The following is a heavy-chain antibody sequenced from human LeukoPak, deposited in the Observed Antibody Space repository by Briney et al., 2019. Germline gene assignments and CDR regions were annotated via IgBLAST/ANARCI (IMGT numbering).Heavy chain of an antibody. D-gene: IGHD3-10*01. CDR1: GFTFSSYS. CDR2: ISSSSSYI. Sequence: GGSLRLSCAASGFTFSSYSMNWVRQAPGKGLEWVSSISSSSSYIYYADSVKGRFTISRDNAKNSLYLQMNSLRAEDTAVYYCARDLTVVRGVMSRYFDYWGQGTLVTVSS. CDR3: ARDLTVVRGVMSRYFDY. V-gene: IGHV3-21*01. J-gene: IGHJ4*02.